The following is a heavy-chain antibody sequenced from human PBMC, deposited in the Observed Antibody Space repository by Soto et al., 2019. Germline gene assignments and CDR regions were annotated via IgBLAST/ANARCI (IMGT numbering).Heavy chain of an antibody. CDR3: ARPQSAIAAAGSPPRY. Sequence: PGGSLRLSCAASGFTFSSYSMNWVRQAPGKGLEWVSYISSSSSTIYYADSVKGRFTISRDNAKNSLYLQMNSLRAEDTAVYYCARPQSAIAAAGSPPRYWGQGTLVSVSS. CDR2: ISSSSSTI. D-gene: IGHD6-13*01. CDR1: GFTFSSYS. J-gene: IGHJ4*02. V-gene: IGHV3-48*01.